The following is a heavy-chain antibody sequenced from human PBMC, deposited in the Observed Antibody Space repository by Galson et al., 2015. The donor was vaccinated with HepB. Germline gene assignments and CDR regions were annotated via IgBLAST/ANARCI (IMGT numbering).Heavy chain of an antibody. Sequence: SLRLSCAASAFTFSNYGMHWARQAPGKGLEWVAFIRYDGTNKYYADSVKGRFTISRDNSKNTLYLQMNSLRAEDTAVYYCVKLVSRYNYLDSWGQGTLVTVSS. D-gene: IGHD6-13*01. J-gene: IGHJ4*02. CDR3: VKLVSRYNYLDS. CDR2: IRYDGTNK. V-gene: IGHV3-30*02. CDR1: AFTFSNYG.